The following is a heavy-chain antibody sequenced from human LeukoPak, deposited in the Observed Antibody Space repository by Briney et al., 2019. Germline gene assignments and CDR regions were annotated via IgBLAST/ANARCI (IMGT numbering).Heavy chain of an antibody. CDR1: GDSISSYF. J-gene: IGHJ4*02. V-gene: IGHV4-59*01. D-gene: IGHD3-16*01. CDR3: ATSGGFNSPRHY. CDR2: VCYNGTT. Sequence: SETLSLTCSVSGDSISSYFWAWIRQPPGKGLEWIGYVCYNGTTNYNPPLRNRVAISIDTSKNQFSLKLNSATAADTAVYYCATSGGFNSPRHYWGQGTLVTVSS.